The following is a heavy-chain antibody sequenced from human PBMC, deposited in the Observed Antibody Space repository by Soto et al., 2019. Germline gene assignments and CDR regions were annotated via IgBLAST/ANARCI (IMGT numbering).Heavy chain of an antibody. J-gene: IGHJ3*02. V-gene: IGHV1-46*01. CDR2: INPSGGST. CDR3: ARDPGFYDILTGYYPDAFDI. Sequence: ASVKVSCKASGYIFTSYYMHWVRQAPGQGLEWMGIINPSGGSTSYAQKFQGRVTMTRDTSTSTVYMELSSLRSEDTAVYYCARDPGFYDILTGYYPDAFDIWGQGTMVTVSS. CDR1: GYIFTSYY. D-gene: IGHD3-9*01.